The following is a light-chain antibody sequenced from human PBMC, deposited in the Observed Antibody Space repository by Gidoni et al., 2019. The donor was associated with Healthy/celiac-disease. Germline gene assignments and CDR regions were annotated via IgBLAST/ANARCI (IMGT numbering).Light chain of an antibody. J-gene: IGKJ2*01. CDR2: DAS. CDR1: PSVSSY. CDR3: QSRRNLYT. Sequence: EIVFTQSPSTLSLSPGERATLSCRASPSVSSYLAWCQQKPGQAPRLLIYDASNRAPGIPARFRGSGPGTDFTLTIRSLEPEDFAVYYCQSRRNLYTCXQXTKLXI. V-gene: IGKV3-11*01.